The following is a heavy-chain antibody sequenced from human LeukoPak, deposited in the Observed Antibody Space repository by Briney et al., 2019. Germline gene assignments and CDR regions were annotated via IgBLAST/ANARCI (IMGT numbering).Heavy chain of an antibody. D-gene: IGHD3-22*01. V-gene: IGHV3-21*01. Sequence: PGGSLRLSCAASGFTFSSYSMNWVRQAPGKGLEWVSSISCSSSYIYYADSVKGRFTISRDNAKNSLYPQMNSLRAEDTAVYYCARDLLYDSSGYYPFDYWGQGTLVTVSS. CDR3: ARDLLYDSSGYYPFDY. CDR1: GFTFSSYS. J-gene: IGHJ4*02. CDR2: ISCSSSYI.